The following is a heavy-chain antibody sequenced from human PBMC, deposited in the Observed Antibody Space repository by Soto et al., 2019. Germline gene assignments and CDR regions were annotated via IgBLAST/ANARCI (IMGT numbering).Heavy chain of an antibody. Sequence: QVQLQESGPGLVKPSQTLSLTCTVSGGSISSGGYYWSWIRQHPGKGLEWIGYIYYSGSTYYNPSLKSRVTTSVDTSKNQFSLKLSSVTAADTAVYYCARWIDYDSSGYYSAGTDYWGQGTLVTVSS. CDR2: IYYSGST. D-gene: IGHD3-22*01. V-gene: IGHV4-31*03. CDR3: ARWIDYDSSGYYSAGTDY. J-gene: IGHJ4*02. CDR1: GGSISSGGYY.